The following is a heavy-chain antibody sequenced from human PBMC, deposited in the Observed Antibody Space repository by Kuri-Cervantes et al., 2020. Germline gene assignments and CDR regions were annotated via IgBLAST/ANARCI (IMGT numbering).Heavy chain of an antibody. D-gene: IGHD3-3*01. CDR1: GFTFSTYG. J-gene: IGHJ5*02. CDR2: ITGTSSTI. V-gene: IGHV3-48*01. CDR3: VREGLEWFPNWFDP. Sequence: GESLKISCAASGFTFSTYGMNWVRQAPGKGLEWISYITGTSSTIYYADSVKGRFSISRDNAQNSLYLQMNSLRAEDTAVYYCVREGLEWFPNWFDPWGQGTLVTDSS.